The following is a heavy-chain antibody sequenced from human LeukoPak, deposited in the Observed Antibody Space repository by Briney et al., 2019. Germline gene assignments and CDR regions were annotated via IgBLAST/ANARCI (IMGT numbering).Heavy chain of an antibody. CDR2: FDPEDGET. V-gene: IGHV1-24*01. J-gene: IGHJ5*02. D-gene: IGHD3-9*01. Sequence: ASVKVSCKVSGYTLTELSMHWVRQAPGKGREGVGGFDPEDGETIYAQKFQGRVTMTEDTSTDTAYMELSSLRSEDTAVYYCATGGLRYFGAFDPWGQGTLVTVSS. CDR3: ATGGLRYFGAFDP. CDR1: GYTLTELS.